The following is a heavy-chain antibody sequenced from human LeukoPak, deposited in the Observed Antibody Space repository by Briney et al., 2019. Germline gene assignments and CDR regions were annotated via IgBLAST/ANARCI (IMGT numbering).Heavy chain of an antibody. J-gene: IGHJ4*02. CDR2: ISSDGSIT. CDR1: GFTFSSHW. CDR3: ARDHRNYMFDY. V-gene: IGHV3-74*01. D-gene: IGHD5-24*01. Sequence: GGSLRLSCAASGFTFSSHWMHWVRQVPGKGLVWVSLISSDGSITTYADSVKGRFTISRDNAKNMVFLQMNSLRAEDAAVYFCARDHRNYMFDYWGQGILVTVSS.